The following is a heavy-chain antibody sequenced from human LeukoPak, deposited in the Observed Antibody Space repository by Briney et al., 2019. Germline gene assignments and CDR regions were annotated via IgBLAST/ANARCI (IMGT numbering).Heavy chain of an antibody. CDR1: GGSISSSSYY. CDR3: ARSSLEYSSSPTHYYYNYMDV. CDR2: IYYSGST. D-gene: IGHD6-6*01. J-gene: IGHJ6*03. Sequence: SETLSLTCAVSGGSISSSSYYWGWIRQPPGKGLKWIGSIYYSGSTYYNPSLKSRITLSIDTSKNQFSLKLGSVTAADTAVYYCARSSLEYSSSPTHYYYNYMDVWGKGTTVTVSS. V-gene: IGHV4-39*07.